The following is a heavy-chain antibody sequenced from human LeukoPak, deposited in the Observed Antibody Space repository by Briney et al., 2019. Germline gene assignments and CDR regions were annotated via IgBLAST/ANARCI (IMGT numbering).Heavy chain of an antibody. D-gene: IGHD1-26*01. CDR1: GFTVSSNY. Sequence: GGSLRLSCAASGFTVSSNYMSWVRQAPGKGLEWVSIIYSGGSTNYAESVKGRFTISRDNSKNTVYLQMNSLRVEDTAMYYCARYSGSYYYGLDVWGQGTTVTVSS. J-gene: IGHJ6*02. CDR2: IYSGGST. V-gene: IGHV3-53*01. CDR3: ARYSGSYYYGLDV.